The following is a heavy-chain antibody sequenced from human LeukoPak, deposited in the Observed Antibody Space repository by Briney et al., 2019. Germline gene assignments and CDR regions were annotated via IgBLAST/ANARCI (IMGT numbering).Heavy chain of an antibody. J-gene: IGHJ4*02. CDR1: GGSISSGGYY. Sequence: PSETLSLTCTVSGGSISSGGYYWSGIRQHPGKVVEWIGYIYYSGSTYHNPSLKSRVTISVDTSKNQFSLKLSSVTAADTAVYYCARGHRRGFDYYFDYWGQGTRVTVSS. CDR2: IYYSGST. V-gene: IGHV4-31*03. D-gene: IGHD3-9*01. CDR3: ARGHRRGFDYYFDY.